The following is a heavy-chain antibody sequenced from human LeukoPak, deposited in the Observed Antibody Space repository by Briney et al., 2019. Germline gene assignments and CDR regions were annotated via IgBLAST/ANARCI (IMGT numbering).Heavy chain of an antibody. J-gene: IGHJ4*02. Sequence: GGSLRLSCAVSGFSFNSFGMSWVRQAPGKGLEWISAISINGETTCYAASVKGRFIISRDNSKNALYLQLSSLRVEDTAVYYCAQGFSSGWYPNWGQGSLVSVSS. V-gene: IGHV3-23*01. CDR3: AQGFSSGWYPN. CDR1: GFSFNSFG. D-gene: IGHD6-19*01. CDR2: ISINGETT.